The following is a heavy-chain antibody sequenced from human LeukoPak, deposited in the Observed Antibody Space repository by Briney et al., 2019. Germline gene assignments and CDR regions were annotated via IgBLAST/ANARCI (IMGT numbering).Heavy chain of an antibody. CDR2: INPNSGGT. J-gene: IGHJ4*02. V-gene: IGHV1-2*06. CDR1: GYTFTGYH. CDR3: AIITFGGVIVLDY. Sequence: ASVKVSCKASGYTFTGYHMHWVRQAPGQGLEWMGRINPNSGGTNYAQKFQGRVTMTRDTSISTAYMELSRLRSDDTAVYYCAIITFGGVIVLDYWGQGTLVTVSS. D-gene: IGHD3-16*02.